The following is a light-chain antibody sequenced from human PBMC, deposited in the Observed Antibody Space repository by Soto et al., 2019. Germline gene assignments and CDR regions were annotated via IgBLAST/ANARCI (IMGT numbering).Light chain of an antibody. J-gene: IGKJ5*01. V-gene: IGKV3-11*01. CDR1: QSVSSC. Sequence: IVLTPSPATLSLSQRERATNSCRASQSVSSCLAWYQHKPGQAPRLLIYDASNRATGIPARFSGSGSGTDFTLTISSLEPEDFALYYCQQRSNWPSFGQGTRLEIK. CDR2: DAS. CDR3: QQRSNWPS.